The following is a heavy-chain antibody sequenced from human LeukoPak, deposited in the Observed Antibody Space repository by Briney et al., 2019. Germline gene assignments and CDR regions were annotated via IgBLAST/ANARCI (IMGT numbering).Heavy chain of an antibody. D-gene: IGHD4-17*01. V-gene: IGHV3-30*18. CDR1: GFTFDSYG. J-gene: IGHJ6*02. Sequence: GTSLRLSCAASGFTFDSYGMYWVRQAPGKGPEGLALISYDGSDKYYGDSVEGRFAISRDNSQNTVYLQMNNLRAEDTAVYYCAKRDYGDHSFYAMVVWGQGTTVTVSS. CDR3: AKRDYGDHSFYAMVV. CDR2: ISYDGSDK.